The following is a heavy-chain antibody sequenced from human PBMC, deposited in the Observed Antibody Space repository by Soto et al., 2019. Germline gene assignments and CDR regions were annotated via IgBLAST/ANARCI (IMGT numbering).Heavy chain of an antibody. CDR3: ARDRCSSTSCYWGYEGASFDY. J-gene: IGHJ4*02. CDR1: GDSVSSNSAA. V-gene: IGHV6-1*01. CDR2: TYYRSKWYN. D-gene: IGHD2-2*01. Sequence: SQTLSLTCAISGDSVSSNSAALNWIRQSPSRGLEWLGRTYYRSKWYNDYAVSVKSRITINPDTSKNQFSLQLNSVTPEDTPVYYCARDRCSSTSCYWGYEGASFDYWGQGTLVTVS.